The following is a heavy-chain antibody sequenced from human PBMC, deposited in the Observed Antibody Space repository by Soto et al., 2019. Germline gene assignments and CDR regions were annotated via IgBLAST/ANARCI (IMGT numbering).Heavy chain of an antibody. CDR3: ARDGGCSSTSFYLSHYYYGMDV. Sequence: PSETLSLTCTVSGGSISSYYWSWIRQPPGKGLEWIGYIYYSGSTNYNPSLKSRVTISVDTSKNQFSLKLSSVTAADTAVYYCARDGGCSSTSFYLSHYYYGMDVWGQGTTVTVSS. V-gene: IGHV4-59*01. J-gene: IGHJ6*02. CDR2: IYYSGST. D-gene: IGHD2-2*01. CDR1: GGSISSYY.